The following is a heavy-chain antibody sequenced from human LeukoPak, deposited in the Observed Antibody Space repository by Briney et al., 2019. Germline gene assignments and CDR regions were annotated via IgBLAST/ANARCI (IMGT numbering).Heavy chain of an antibody. J-gene: IGHJ4*02. CDR2: IYYSGST. D-gene: IGHD6-19*01. CDR3: ARHELQVAGPSFDY. V-gene: IGHV4-59*08. CDR1: GGSFSGYY. Sequence: PSETLSLTCAVYGGSFSGYYWSWIRQPPGKGLEWIGYIYYSGSTNYNPSLKSRVTISVDTSKNQFSLKLSSVTAADTAVYYCARHELQVAGPSFDYWGQGTLVTVSS.